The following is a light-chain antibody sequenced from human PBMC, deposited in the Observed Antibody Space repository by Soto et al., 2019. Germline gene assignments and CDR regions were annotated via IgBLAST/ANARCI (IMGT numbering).Light chain of an antibody. J-gene: IGKJ2*02. CDR1: QSVSSY. CDR3: QRRSNSWT. V-gene: IGKV3-11*01. Sequence: EIVLTQSPATLSLSPGERATLSCRASQSVSSYLAWYQQKPGQAPRLLIYDASSRATGIPARFSGSGSGTDLTLIISSLEPEAFAFYYCQRRSNSWTFGQGTKLEIK. CDR2: DAS.